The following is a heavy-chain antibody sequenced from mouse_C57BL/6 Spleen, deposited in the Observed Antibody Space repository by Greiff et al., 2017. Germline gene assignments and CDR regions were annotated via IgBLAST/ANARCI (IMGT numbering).Heavy chain of an antibody. J-gene: IGHJ4*01. CDR2: ICRGGST. V-gene: IGHV2-4*01. CDR3: AKKGGDYEAMDY. CDR1: GFSLTSYG. Sequence: QVQLQQSGPGLVQPSQSLSITCTASGFSLTSYGVHWVRQPPGKGLEWLGVICRGGSTAYNAAFISRLSISKDNSKGQVFFKMNSLQADDAATYYCAKKGGDYEAMDYWGQGTSVTVSS.